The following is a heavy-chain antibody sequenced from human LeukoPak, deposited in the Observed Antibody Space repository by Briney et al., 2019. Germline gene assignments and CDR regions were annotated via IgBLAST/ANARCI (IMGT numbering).Heavy chain of an antibody. Sequence: PGGSLRLSCAASGFIINTSYMTWVRQAAGKGLEWVSLINSDGSTYYADSVKGRFTISRDNSKNTLYLQMNSLRAEDTAVYYCARDAYTIRGYYYWGQGTLVTVSS. CDR2: INSDGST. J-gene: IGHJ4*02. CDR3: ARDAYTIRGYYY. D-gene: IGHD3-16*01. CDR1: GFIINTSY. V-gene: IGHV3-53*01.